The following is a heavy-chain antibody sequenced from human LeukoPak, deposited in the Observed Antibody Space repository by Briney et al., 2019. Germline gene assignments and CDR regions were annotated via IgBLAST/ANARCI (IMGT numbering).Heavy chain of an antibody. V-gene: IGHV1-69*13. Sequence: ASVKVSCKASGGTFSNFAVGWVRQAPEQGLEWMGGIIPTFDATTSAQKFQDRVMITADGSTNTVYLQLGNLRTDDTAVYYCARFSRVRVISTPADYYFYMDVWGKGTTVTVSS. CDR1: GGTFSNFA. D-gene: IGHD2-15*01. CDR3: ARFSRVRVISTPADYYFYMDV. CDR2: IIPTFDAT. J-gene: IGHJ6*03.